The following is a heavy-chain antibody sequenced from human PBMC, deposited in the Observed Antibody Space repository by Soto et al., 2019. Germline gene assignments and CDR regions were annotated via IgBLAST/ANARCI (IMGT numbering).Heavy chain of an antibody. D-gene: IGHD1-1*01. CDR3: ARRNWNHGSGAFDI. CDR1: GYSISSSNW. J-gene: IGHJ3*02. CDR2: IYYSGST. Sequence: SETLSLTCAVSGYSISSSNWWGWIRQPPGKGLEWIGYIYYSGSTYYNPSLKSRVTMSVDTSKNQFSLKLSSVTAVDTAVYYCARRNWNHGSGAFDIWGQGTMVTVPS. V-gene: IGHV4-28*01.